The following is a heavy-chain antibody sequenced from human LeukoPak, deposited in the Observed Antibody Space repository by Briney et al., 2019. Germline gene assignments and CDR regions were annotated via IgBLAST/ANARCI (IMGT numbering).Heavy chain of an antibody. D-gene: IGHD3-10*01. CDR2: ISYDGSNK. J-gene: IGHJ4*02. Sequence: GRSLRLSCAASGFTFSSYAMHWVRQAPGKGLEWVAVISYDGSNKYYADSVKGRFTISRDNSKNTLYLQMNSLRAEDTAVYYCARGSYGSGSYYSGYWGQGTLVTVSS. V-gene: IGHV3-30-3*01. CDR1: GFTFSSYA. CDR3: ARGSYGSGSYYSGY.